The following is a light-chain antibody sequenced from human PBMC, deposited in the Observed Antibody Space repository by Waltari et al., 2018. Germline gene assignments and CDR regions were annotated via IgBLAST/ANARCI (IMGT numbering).Light chain of an antibody. V-gene: IGKV1-27*01. J-gene: IGKJ4*01. CDR2: GAS. CDR3: QNFDSVPLT. Sequence: DIQMTQSPSSLSASVGAGVTISCRASQDINPDLAWYPQKVGEVPKLLIYGASTLQSGVPSRFSGSGSGTDFTLTITDLQPEDVATDYCQNFDSVPLTFGGGTKVELK. CDR1: QDINPD.